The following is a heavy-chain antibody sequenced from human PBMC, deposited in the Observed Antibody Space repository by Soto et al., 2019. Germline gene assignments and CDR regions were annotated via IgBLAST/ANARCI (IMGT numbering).Heavy chain of an antibody. CDR2: IVVGSGNT. Sequence: GASVKVSCKASGFTFTSSAMQWVRQARGRRLEWIGWIVVGSGNTNYAQKFQERVTITRDMSTSTAYMELSSLRSEDTAVYYCAADALGYCSSTSCYGYYMDVWGKGTTVTVSS. CDR3: AADALGYCSSTSCYGYYMDV. D-gene: IGHD2-2*01. J-gene: IGHJ6*03. V-gene: IGHV1-58*02. CDR1: GFTFTSSA.